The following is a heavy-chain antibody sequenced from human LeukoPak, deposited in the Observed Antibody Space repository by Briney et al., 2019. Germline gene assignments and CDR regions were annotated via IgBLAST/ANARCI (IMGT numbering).Heavy chain of an antibody. Sequence: SETLSLTCTVSGGSVSSYYWSWIRQSPGKGLEWIGYIYGSGSTNYNPSLKSRVTISVDTSKAHFSLELSSVTAADTAVYYCARPNCTNGVCYSGMAAWAKGPRSPSP. D-gene: IGHD2-8*01. CDR2: IYGSGST. V-gene: IGHV4-59*02. J-gene: IGHJ6*02. CDR3: ARPNCTNGVCYSGMAA. CDR1: GGSVSSYY.